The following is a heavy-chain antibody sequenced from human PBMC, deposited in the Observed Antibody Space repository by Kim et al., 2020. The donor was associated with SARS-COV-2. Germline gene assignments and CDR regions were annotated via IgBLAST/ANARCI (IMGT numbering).Heavy chain of an antibody. V-gene: IGHV4-4*02. CDR1: GGSISSSNW. J-gene: IGHJ4*02. CDR2: IYHSGST. CDR3: ARGNFDEDPYSSSWYD. D-gene: IGHD6-13*01. Sequence: SETLSLTCAVSGGSISSSNWWSWVRQPPGKGLEWIGEIYHSGSTNYNPSLKSRVTISVDKSKNQFSLKLSSVTAADTAVYYCARGNFDEDPYSSSWYDWGQGTLVTVSS.